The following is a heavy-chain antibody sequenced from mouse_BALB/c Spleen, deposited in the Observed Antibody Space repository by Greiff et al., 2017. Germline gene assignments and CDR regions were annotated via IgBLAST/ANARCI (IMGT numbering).Heavy chain of an antibody. CDR1: GFNIKDTY. D-gene: IGHD2-2*01. CDR3: ARAYGYYFDY. V-gene: IGHV14-3*02. J-gene: IGHJ2*01. CDR2: IDPANGNT. Sequence: EVQLVESGAELVKPGASVKLSCTASGFNIKDTYMHWVKQRPEQGLEWIGRIDPANGNTKYDPKFQGKATITADTSSNTAYLQLSSLTSEDTAVYYCARAYGYYFDYWGQGTTLTVSS.